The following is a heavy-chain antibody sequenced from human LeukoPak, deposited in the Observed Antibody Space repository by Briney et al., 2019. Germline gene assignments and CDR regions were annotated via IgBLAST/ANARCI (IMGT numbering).Heavy chain of an antibody. CDR3: AKCTTRFLEWLFTYYFDY. Sequence: GGSLRLSCAASGFTFSSYGMHWVRQAPGKGLEWAAFIRYDGSNKYYADSVKGRFTISRDNSKNTLYLQMNSLRAEDTAVYYCAKCTTRFLEWLFTYYFDYWGQGTLVTVSS. CDR1: GFTFSSYG. D-gene: IGHD3-3*01. V-gene: IGHV3-30*02. CDR2: IRYDGSNK. J-gene: IGHJ4*02.